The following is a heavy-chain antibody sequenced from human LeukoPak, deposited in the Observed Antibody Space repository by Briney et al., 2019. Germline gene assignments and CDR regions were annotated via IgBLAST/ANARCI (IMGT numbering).Heavy chain of an antibody. Sequence: SETLSLTCAVYGGSFSGYYWSWIRQPPGKGLEWIGEVNHSGSTNYNPSLKSRVTISVDTSKNQFSLKLSSVTAADTAVYYCARQYCSSTSCYFDYWGQGTLVTVSS. CDR2: VNHSGST. J-gene: IGHJ4*02. D-gene: IGHD2-2*01. V-gene: IGHV4-34*01. CDR3: ARQYCSSTSCYFDY. CDR1: GGSFSGYY.